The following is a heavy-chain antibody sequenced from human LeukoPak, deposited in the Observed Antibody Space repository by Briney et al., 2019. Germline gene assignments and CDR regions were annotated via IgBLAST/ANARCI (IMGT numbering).Heavy chain of an antibody. Sequence: PGGSLRLSCAASGFTFSSYAMSWVRQAPGKGLEWVSGISGSGGSTYYADSVKGRFTISRDNSKNTLYLQMNSLRAEDTAVYYCAKGHYGSGTYLHSYFFDYWGQGTLVTVSS. D-gene: IGHD3-10*01. V-gene: IGHV3-23*01. CDR1: GFTFSSYA. CDR2: ISGSGGST. CDR3: AKGHYGSGTYLHSYFFDY. J-gene: IGHJ4*02.